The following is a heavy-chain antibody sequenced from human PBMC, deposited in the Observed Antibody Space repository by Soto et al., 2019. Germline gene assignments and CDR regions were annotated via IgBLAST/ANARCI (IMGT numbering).Heavy chain of an antibody. J-gene: IGHJ6*02. CDR3: ARDRVITFGGVIVPLYGMDV. CDR1: GFTFSSYS. Sequence: GGSLRLSCAASGFTFSSYSMNWVRQAPGKGLEWVSSISSSSSYIYYADSVKGRFTISRDNAKNSLYLQMNSLRAEDTAVYYCARDRVITFGGVIVPLYGMDVWGQGTTVTASS. V-gene: IGHV3-21*01. D-gene: IGHD3-16*02. CDR2: ISSSSSYI.